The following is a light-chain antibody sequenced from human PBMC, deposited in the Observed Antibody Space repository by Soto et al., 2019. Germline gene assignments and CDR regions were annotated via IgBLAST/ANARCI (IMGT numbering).Light chain of an antibody. CDR2: LGS. Sequence: IALTQSPLSLSVTPGEPASISCRSSQTLLHSNGYTYLNWYLQKPGQSPQLLIYLGSNRASGVPDRLSGSGSGTDFTLKINRVQAEDVGVFYCMQGLRPMYTFGQGTKVDIK. CDR3: MQGLRPMYT. V-gene: IGKV2-28*01. CDR1: QTLLHSNGYTY. J-gene: IGKJ2*01.